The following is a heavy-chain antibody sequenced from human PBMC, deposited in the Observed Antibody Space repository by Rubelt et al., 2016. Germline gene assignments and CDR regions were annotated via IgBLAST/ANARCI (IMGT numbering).Heavy chain of an antibody. CDR3: ARGIEARGDHTRGDFNWFDP. CDR1: GFSLSTSRVG. CDR2: IYWDDDK. Sequence: QITLKESGPTLVKPTQTLTLTCTFSGFSLSTSRVGVGWIRHPPGKALEWLALIYWDDDKRYSSSLKNRLTITKDTSKNQVVLTMNDIDPVETDKDDCARGIEARGDHTRGDFNWFDPWGQGTLVAVSS. J-gene: IGHJ5*02. V-gene: IGHV2-5*02. D-gene: IGHD6-6*01.